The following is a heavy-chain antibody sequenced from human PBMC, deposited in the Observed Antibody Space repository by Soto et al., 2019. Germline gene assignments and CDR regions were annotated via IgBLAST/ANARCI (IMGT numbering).Heavy chain of an antibody. CDR1: CFTFSNAW. CDR3: TTGPEGHQGWFDP. D-gene: IGHD2-2*01. Sequence: GSLRLSCAASCFTFSNAWMNWVRQAPGKGLEWVGRIKSKTDGGTTDYAAPVKGRFTISRDDSKNTLYLQMNSLKTEDTAVYYCTTGPEGHQGWFDPWGQGTLVTVSS. J-gene: IGHJ5*02. V-gene: IGHV3-15*07. CDR2: IKSKTDGGTT.